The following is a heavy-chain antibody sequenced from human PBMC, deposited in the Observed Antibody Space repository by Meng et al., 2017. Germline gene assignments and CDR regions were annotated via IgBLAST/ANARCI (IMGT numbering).Heavy chain of an antibody. CDR3: ARMKITMIGEGSDAFDI. Sequence: SGPTLVKPTQTLTLTCTFSGFSLSTSGMCVSWIRQPPGKALEWLALIDWDDDKYYSTSLKTRLTISKDTFKNQVVLTMTNMDPVDTATYYCARMKITMIGEGSDAFDIWGQGTMVTVSS. D-gene: IGHD3-22*01. J-gene: IGHJ3*02. V-gene: IGHV2-70*01. CDR2: IDWDDDK. CDR1: GFSLSTSGMC.